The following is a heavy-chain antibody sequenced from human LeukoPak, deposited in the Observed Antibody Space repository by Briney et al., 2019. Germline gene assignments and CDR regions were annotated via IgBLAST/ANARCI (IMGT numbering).Heavy chain of an antibody. CDR3: ARGGGSGWPYFDY. CDR2: ISNNGGNT. CDR1: GFTFSYYA. V-gene: IGHV3-64D*09. J-gene: IGHJ4*02. D-gene: IGHD6-19*01. Sequence: PGGSLRLSCPASGFTFSYYAMHWVRQAPGKRLEFVSGISNNGGNTYYADSVKGRFTISRDNSKNTLYLQMSSLRPEDAAVYYCARGGGSGWPYFDYWGQGILVTVSS.